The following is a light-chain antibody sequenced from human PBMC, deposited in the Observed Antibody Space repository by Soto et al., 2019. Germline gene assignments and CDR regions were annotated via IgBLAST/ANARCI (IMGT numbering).Light chain of an antibody. CDR1: QSISNW. J-gene: IGKJ2*01. CDR2: KAS. Sequence: DIQMTQSASTLSASVGDRVTITCRASQSISNWLAWYQQKPGKAPKLLIYKASSLESGVPSRFSGSGSGTEFTLTISSLQPDDFATYYCQQYNSYLYTFGQGTKVDIK. V-gene: IGKV1-5*03. CDR3: QQYNSYLYT.